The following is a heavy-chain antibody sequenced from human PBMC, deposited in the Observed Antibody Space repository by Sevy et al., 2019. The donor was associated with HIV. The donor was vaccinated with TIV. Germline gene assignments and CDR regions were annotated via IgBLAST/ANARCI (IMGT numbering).Heavy chain of an antibody. V-gene: IGHV3-30*04. CDR3: ARGENNDEFFQY. J-gene: IGHJ1*01. CDR2: TSYDGSHK. D-gene: IGHD1-26*01. CDR1: GFIFSNFA. Sequence: GGSLRPSCTVSGFIFSNFAMHWVRQAPGKGREWGAVTSYDGSHKYYADSVKGRFTVSRDNSRNILSLEMSSLRRDDTAVYYCARGENNDEFFQYWGQGTLVTVSS.